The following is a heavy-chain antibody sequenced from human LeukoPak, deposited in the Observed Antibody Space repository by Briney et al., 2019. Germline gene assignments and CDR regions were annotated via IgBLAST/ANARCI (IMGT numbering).Heavy chain of an antibody. V-gene: IGHV1-2*02. CDR3: ARRAQVERRHSQFDY. D-gene: IGHD1-1*01. Sequence: ASVKVSCKASGYSFTGYYMHWVRQAPGQGLKWMGWINPNSGGTNYAQSFQGRVTMTRDMSTSTVYMELSSLRSEDTAVFYCARRAQVERRHSQFDYWGQGTLVTVSS. J-gene: IGHJ4*02. CDR2: INPNSGGT. CDR1: GYSFTGYY.